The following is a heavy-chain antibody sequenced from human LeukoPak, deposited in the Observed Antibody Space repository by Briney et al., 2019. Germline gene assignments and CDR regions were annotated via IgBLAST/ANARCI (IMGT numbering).Heavy chain of an antibody. J-gene: IGHJ4*02. D-gene: IGHD3-10*01. Sequence: GRSLRLSCAASGFTFSSYGMHWVRQAPGKGLERVAVISYDGSNKYYADSVKGRFTISRDNSKNTLYLQMNSLRAEDTAVYYCARTYGSGSPFDYWGQGTLVTVSS. CDR3: ARTYGSGSPFDY. V-gene: IGHV3-30*03. CDR1: GFTFSSYG. CDR2: ISYDGSNK.